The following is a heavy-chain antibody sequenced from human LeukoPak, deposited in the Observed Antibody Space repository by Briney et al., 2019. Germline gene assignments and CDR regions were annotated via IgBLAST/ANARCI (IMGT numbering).Heavy chain of an antibody. Sequence: GGPLRLSCAASGFTFSSYWMSWVRQALGKGLEWVANIKQDGSEKYYVDSVKGRFTISRDNAKNSLYLQMNSLRAEDTAVYYCATGYDFGFDPWGQGTLVTVSS. CDR1: GFTFSSYW. CDR2: IKQDGSEK. CDR3: ATGYDFGFDP. J-gene: IGHJ5*02. V-gene: IGHV3-7*01. D-gene: IGHD5-12*01.